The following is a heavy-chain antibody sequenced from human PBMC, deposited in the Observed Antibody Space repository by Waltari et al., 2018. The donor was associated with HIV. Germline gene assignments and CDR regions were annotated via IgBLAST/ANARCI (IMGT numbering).Heavy chain of an antibody. D-gene: IGHD3-22*01. V-gene: IGHV3-23*04. CDR3: AKDDSTGSSGYYPFHY. CDR2: ISGSGGST. Sequence: EVQLVESGGGLVQPGGSLRLSCAASGFIFTNYAMNWVRQAPGKGLEWVSAISGSGGSTYYADSVKGRFTISRDNAKNTLYLQMNSPRAEDTVVYYCAKDDSTGSSGYYPFHYWGQGTLITVSS. J-gene: IGHJ4*02. CDR1: GFIFTNYA.